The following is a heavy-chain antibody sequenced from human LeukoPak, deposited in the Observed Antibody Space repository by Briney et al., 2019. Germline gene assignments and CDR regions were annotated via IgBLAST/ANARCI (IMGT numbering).Heavy chain of an antibody. CDR3: AKGQQYYYYYGMDV. V-gene: IGHV3-9*01. Sequence: GGSLRLSCAASGFTFDDYAMHWVRQAPGKGLEWVSGISWNSGSIGYADSVKGRFTISRDNAKNSLYLQMNSLRAEDTALYYCAKGQQYYYYYGMDVWGQGTTVTVSS. D-gene: IGHD6-13*01. CDR2: ISWNSGSI. CDR1: GFTFDDYA. J-gene: IGHJ6*02.